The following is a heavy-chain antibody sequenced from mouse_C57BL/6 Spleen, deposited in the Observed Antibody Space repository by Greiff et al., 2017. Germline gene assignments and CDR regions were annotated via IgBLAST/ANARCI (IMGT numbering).Heavy chain of an antibody. D-gene: IGHD1-1*01. CDR1: GYAFSSSW. CDR3: AREGTTVVAHYYAMDY. CDR2: IYPGDGDT. Sequence: QVQLQQSGPELVKPGASVKISCKASGYAFSSSWMNWVKQRPGKGLEWIGRIYPGDGDTNYNGKFKGKATLTADKSSSTAYMQLSSLTSEDSAVYFCAREGTTVVAHYYAMDYWGQGTSVTVSS. V-gene: IGHV1-82*01. J-gene: IGHJ4*01.